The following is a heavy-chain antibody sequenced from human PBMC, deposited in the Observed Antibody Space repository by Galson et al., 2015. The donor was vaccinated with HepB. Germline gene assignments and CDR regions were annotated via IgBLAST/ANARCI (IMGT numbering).Heavy chain of an antibody. CDR2: ISYDGSNQ. V-gene: IGHV3-30*18. CDR3: AKDKGRWLAVYYFDH. CDR1: GFTFNNYG. D-gene: IGHD4-23*01. Sequence: SLRLSCAASGFTFNNYGMHWVRQAPGKGLEWVAVISYDGSNQYYADSVKGRFTISRDNSQNMVYLQMNSLRAEDTAVYYCAKDKGRWLAVYYFDHWGQGTLVTVSS. J-gene: IGHJ4*02.